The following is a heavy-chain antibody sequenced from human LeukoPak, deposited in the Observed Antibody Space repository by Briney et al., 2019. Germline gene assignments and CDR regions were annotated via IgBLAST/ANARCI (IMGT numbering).Heavy chain of an antibody. D-gene: IGHD2-2*01. CDR1: GFTFSSYA. J-gene: IGHJ4*02. CDR3: AKDQRGAYCSSTSCSLGDY. CDR2: ISSSGGST. V-gene: IGHV3-23*01. Sequence: GGSLRLSCAASGFTFSSYAMSWVRQAPGKGLEWVSAISSSGGSTYYADSVKGRFTISRDNSKNTLYLQMNSLRAEDTAVYYCAKDQRGAYCSSTSCSLGDYWGQGTLVTVSS.